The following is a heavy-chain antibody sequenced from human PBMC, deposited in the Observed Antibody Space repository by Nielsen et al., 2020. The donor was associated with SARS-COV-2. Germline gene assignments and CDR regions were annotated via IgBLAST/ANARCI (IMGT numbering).Heavy chain of an antibody. CDR1: GGSISSYY. D-gene: IGHD2-2*01. Sequence: SETLSLTCTVSGGSISSYYWSWIRQPPGKGLEWIGYIYYSGSTNYNPSLKSRVTISVDTSKNQFSLKLSSVTAADTAVYYCAREMGGYCSSTSCSSYYYYMDVWGKGTTVTVSS. V-gene: IGHV4-59*12. CDR3: AREMGGYCSSTSCSSYYYYMDV. CDR2: IYYSGST. J-gene: IGHJ6*03.